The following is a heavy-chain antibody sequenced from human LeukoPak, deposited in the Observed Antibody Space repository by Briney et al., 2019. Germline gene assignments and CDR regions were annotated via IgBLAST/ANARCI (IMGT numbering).Heavy chain of an antibody. V-gene: IGHV4-34*01. CDR2: INHSGST. Sequence: SETLSLTCAVYSGSFSGYYWSWIRQPPGKGLEWIGEINHSGSTNYNPSLKSRVTMSADTSKNQFSLKLSSLTTPGTAVYYCASDTSITIFGVVTPDSFDYWGQGTLVTVSS. CDR1: SGSFSGYY. D-gene: IGHD3-3*01. J-gene: IGHJ4*02. CDR3: ASDTSITIFGVVTPDSFDY.